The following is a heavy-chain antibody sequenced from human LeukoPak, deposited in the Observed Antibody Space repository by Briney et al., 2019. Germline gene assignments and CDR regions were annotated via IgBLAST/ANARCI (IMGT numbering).Heavy chain of an antibody. Sequence: GGSLRLSCAASGFTFSGSAMHWVRQASGKGLEWVGRIRSKANSYATAYAASVIGRFTISRDDSKNTAYLQMNSLKTEDTAVYYCTWRYYYDSSGYFRTWGQGTLVTVSS. J-gene: IGHJ5*02. D-gene: IGHD3-22*01. V-gene: IGHV3-73*01. CDR1: GFTFSGSA. CDR2: IRSKANSYAT. CDR3: TWRYYYDSSGYFRT.